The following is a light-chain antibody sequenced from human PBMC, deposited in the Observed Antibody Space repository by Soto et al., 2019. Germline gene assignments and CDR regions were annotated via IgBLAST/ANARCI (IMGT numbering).Light chain of an antibody. CDR1: NSDVGGYNY. V-gene: IGLV2-14*03. Sequence: QSALTQPASVSGSPGQSITISCTGTNSDVGGYNYVSWYQQHPGKAPKLLIYDVSSRPSGLSNRFSGSKSGNTASLIISGLQAEDEADYYCCSYTTTSTPFVFGTGTKVTVL. CDR3: CSYTTTSTPFV. J-gene: IGLJ1*01. CDR2: DVS.